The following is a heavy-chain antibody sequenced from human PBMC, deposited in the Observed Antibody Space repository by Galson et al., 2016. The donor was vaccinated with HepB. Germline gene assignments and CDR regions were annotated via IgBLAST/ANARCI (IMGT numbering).Heavy chain of an antibody. CDR3: ARRLIADFQDAFDI. CDR1: GYSCTRYH. CDR2: NYVGGSHT. D-gene: IGHD3-16*02. J-gene: IGHJ3*02. V-gene: IGHV5-51*01. Sequence: QSGADVKKPGESLQISCKNSGYSCTRYHIAWVRQAPGKGLEWIGLNYVGGSHTISSPTFQGQVTISVDKSISTAYLHWSSLEASDTTMYYCARRLIADFQDAFDIWGQGTMVTVSS.